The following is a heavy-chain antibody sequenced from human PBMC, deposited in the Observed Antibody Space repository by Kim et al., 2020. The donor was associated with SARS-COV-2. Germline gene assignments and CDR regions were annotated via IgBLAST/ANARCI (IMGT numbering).Heavy chain of an antibody. D-gene: IGHD3-10*01. V-gene: IGHV4-31*02. J-gene: IGHJ4*02. Sequence: SYTPSLKSRVTISVDTSKNQFSLKLSSVTAADTAVYYCARDTGAMYYFDYWGQGTLVTVSS. CDR3: ARDTGAMYYFDY.